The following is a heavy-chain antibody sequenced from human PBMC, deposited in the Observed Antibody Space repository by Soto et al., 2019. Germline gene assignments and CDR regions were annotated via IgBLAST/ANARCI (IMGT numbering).Heavy chain of an antibody. CDR3: ARGRYCLTGRCFPNWFDS. Sequence: SETLSLTCSVSGDSISNLDYFWAWIRQSPGQALEYIGYIYKSATTYYNPSFESRVAISVDTSKSQFSLNVTSVTAADTAVYFCARGRYCLTGRCFPNWFDSWGQGALVTVSS. D-gene: IGHD7-27*01. V-gene: IGHV4-30-4*01. CDR2: IYKSATT. J-gene: IGHJ5*01. CDR1: GDSISNLDYF.